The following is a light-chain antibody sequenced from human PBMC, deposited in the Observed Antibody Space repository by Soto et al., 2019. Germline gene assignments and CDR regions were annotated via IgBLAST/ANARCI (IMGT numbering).Light chain of an antibody. V-gene: IGLV1-44*01. Sequence: QSVLTQPPSVSGTPGQRVTISCSGASSNIGSNTVNWYQQLPGTAPNLLIYSNSQRPSGVPARFSGSKSGTSASLAISGLQSEDETEYYCAAWDDSLNGYVFGTGTKLTVL. J-gene: IGLJ1*01. CDR2: SNS. CDR1: SSNIGSNT. CDR3: AAWDDSLNGYV.